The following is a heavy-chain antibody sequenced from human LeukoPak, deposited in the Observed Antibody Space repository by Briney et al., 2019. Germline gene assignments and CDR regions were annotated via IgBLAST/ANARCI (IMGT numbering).Heavy chain of an antibody. V-gene: IGHV3-21*01. Sequence: PGGSLSLSCAASGFTFSSYSMNWVRQAPGKGLEWVSSISSSSSYIYYADSVKGRFTISRDNAKNSLYLQMNSLRAEDTAVYYCARVWCSSTSCQYDDYWGQGTLVTVSS. D-gene: IGHD2-2*01. J-gene: IGHJ4*02. CDR3: ARVWCSSTSCQYDDY. CDR2: ISSSSSYI. CDR1: GFTFSSYS.